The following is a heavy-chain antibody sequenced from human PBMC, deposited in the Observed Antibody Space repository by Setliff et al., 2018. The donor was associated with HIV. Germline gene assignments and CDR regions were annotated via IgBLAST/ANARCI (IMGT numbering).Heavy chain of an antibody. D-gene: IGHD1-1*01. CDR1: GGTFSNYA. CDR2: LIPIVDIT. CDR3: ARDTGWKIDI. Sequence: SVKVSCKASGGTFSNYAFSWVRQAPGQGLEWMGGLIPIVDITKSTQKFRDRVTFTADESTKTAQMELSGLTFEDTAVYYCARDTGWKIDIWGQGTMVTVSS. V-gene: IGHV1-69*10. J-gene: IGHJ3*02.